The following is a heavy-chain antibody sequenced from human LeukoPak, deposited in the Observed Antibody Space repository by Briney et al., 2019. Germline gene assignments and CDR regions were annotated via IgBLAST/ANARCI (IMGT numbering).Heavy chain of an antibody. CDR2: INPNSGGT. J-gene: IGHJ4*02. CDR3: ARDFPVEAAIDY. V-gene: IGHV1-2*02. CDR1: GYTFTSYY. Sequence: GASVKVSCKASGYTFTSYYMHWVRQAPGQGLEWMGWINPNSGGTNYAQKFQGRVTMTRDTSISTAYMELSRLRSDDTAVYYCARDFPVEAAIDYWGQGTLVTVSS.